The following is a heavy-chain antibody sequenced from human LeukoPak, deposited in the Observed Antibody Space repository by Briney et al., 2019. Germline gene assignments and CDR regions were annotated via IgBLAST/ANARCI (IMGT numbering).Heavy chain of an antibody. Sequence: SETLSLTCSVTGGSISSGGFYWSWIRQHPGQGLEWIGYIHNSGSTYYNPSLQSRAIISLDTSKSQFSLQLNSVTAADTAVYYCARLDGSGSKRWFDPWGQGVPVTVSS. CDR3: ARLDGSGSKRWFDP. J-gene: IGHJ5*02. V-gene: IGHV4-31*03. D-gene: IGHD3-10*01. CDR2: IHNSGST. CDR1: GGSISSGGFY.